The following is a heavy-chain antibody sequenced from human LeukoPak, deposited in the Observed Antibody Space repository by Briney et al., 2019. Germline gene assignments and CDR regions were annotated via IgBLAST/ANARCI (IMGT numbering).Heavy chain of an antibody. CDR3: TKDVGVILFDY. CDR2: ISNSGGST. CDR1: GSTFSDYA. J-gene: IGHJ4*02. V-gene: IGHV3-23*01. Sequence: GSLRLSFSASGSTFSDYAISWVRQAPGKGLEWVSTISNSGGSTHYADSLKGRFTISRDNSKSTLYLQMNSLRAEDTAIYYCTKDVGVILFDYWGQGTLVTVSS. D-gene: IGHD3-16*01.